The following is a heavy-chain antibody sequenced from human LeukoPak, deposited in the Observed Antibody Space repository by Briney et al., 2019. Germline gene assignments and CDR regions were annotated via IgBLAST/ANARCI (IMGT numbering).Heavy chain of an antibody. CDR1: GFTFSSYW. V-gene: IGHV3-74*01. CDR3: ASALTDGGRDY. Sequence: GGSLRLSCAASGFTFSSYWMYWVRQAPGKGLVWVSRINTDDSSTIYADSVKGRFTISRDNSKNTLYLQMNSLRAEDMAVYYCASALTDGGRDYWGQGTLVTVSS. J-gene: IGHJ4*02. D-gene: IGHD3-16*01. CDR2: INTDDSST.